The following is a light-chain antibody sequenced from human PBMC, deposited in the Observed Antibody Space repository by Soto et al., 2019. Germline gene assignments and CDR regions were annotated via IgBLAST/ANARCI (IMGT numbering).Light chain of an antibody. CDR2: DAS. Sequence: IQMTQSPSSLSASVGDRVTITCQASQDISTYLNWYQQQPGKAPKLLIYDASTLETGVSSRISGSGSGTDFTLTISSLQPEDIATYYCQQYNSYWTFGQGTKVEIK. V-gene: IGKV1-33*01. J-gene: IGKJ1*01. CDR1: QDISTY. CDR3: QQYNSYWT.